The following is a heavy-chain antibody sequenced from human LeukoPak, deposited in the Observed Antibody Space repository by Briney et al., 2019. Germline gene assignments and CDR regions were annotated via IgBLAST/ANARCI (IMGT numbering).Heavy chain of an antibody. CDR2: INPNRGGT. CDR1: GYTFTGYY. Sequence: GASVKVSCKASGYTFTGYYMHWVRQAPGQGLEWMGWINPNRGGTNYAQKFQGRVTMTRDTSISTAYMELSRLRSDDTAVYYCATRGDYGDSWNWFDPWGQGTLVTVSS. D-gene: IGHD4-17*01. CDR3: ATRGDYGDSWNWFDP. J-gene: IGHJ5*02. V-gene: IGHV1-2*02.